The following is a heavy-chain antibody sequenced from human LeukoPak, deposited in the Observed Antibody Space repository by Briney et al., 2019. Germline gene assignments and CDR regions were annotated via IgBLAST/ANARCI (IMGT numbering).Heavy chain of an antibody. D-gene: IGHD6-6*01. V-gene: IGHV3-73*01. Sequence: GSLRLSCAASGFPFSGSAIHWVRRASGKGLEWVGRIRSKPNSYATAYAASVKGRFTISRDDSNNTAYLQMNSLKTEDTAVYYCTRRESQGSSTNWYFDLWGRGTLVTVSS. CDR3: TRRESQGSSTNWYFDL. CDR1: GFPFSGSA. CDR2: IRSKPNSYAT. J-gene: IGHJ2*01.